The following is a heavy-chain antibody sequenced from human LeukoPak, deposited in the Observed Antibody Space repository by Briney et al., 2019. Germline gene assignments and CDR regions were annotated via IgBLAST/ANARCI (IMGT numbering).Heavy chain of an antibody. Sequence: GGSLRLSCAASGFTFSSNAMHWVRQAPGKGLEWVAFISYDGVVKYYVDSVRGRFTISRDNSKNTLYLQMNRLRAEDTAVYYCAKDLATKYSLDHWGQGALVTVSS. D-gene: IGHD1-26*01. J-gene: IGHJ4*02. V-gene: IGHV3-30*18. CDR3: AKDLATKYSLDH. CDR1: GFTFSSNA. CDR2: ISYDGVVK.